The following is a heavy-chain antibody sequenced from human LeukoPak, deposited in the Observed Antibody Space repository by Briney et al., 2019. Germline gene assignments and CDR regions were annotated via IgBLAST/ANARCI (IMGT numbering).Heavy chain of an antibody. D-gene: IGHD3-22*01. CDR3: ASHYDSSGYPPH. Sequence: SETLSLTCAVSGGSISSSNWWSWVRQPPGKGLEWIGEIYHSGSTNYNPSLKSRVTISVDKSKNQFSLKLSSVTAADTAVYYCASHYDSSGYPPHWGQGTLVTVSS. J-gene: IGHJ4*02. V-gene: IGHV4-4*02. CDR2: IYHSGST. CDR1: GGSISSSNW.